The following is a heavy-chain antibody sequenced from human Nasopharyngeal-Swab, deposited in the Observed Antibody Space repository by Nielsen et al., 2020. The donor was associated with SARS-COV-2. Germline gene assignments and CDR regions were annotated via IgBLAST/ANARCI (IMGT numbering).Heavy chain of an antibody. CDR3: ARGAGGELWLGYYYGMDV. D-gene: IGHD5-18*01. CDR1: GGSFSGYY. CDR2: INHSGST. V-gene: IGHV4-34*01. J-gene: IGHJ6*02. Sequence: SETLSLTCAVYGGSFSGYYWSWIRQPPGKGLEWIGEINHSGSTNYNPSLKSRVTISVDTSKKRFSLKLSSVTAADTAVYYCARGAGGELWLGYYYGMDVWGQGTTVTVSS.